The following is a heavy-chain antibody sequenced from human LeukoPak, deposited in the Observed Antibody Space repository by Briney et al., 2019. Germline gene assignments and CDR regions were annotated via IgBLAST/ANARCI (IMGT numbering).Heavy chain of an antibody. CDR3: ARSGLSRFDY. CDR1: GFTFSSYA. CDR2: FSGSGGST. D-gene: IGHD4/OR15-4a*01. Sequence: GGSLRLSCAASGFTFSSYAMSWVRQAPGKGLEWVSAFSGSGGSTYYADSVKGRFTISRDNSQNTPYLQMNSLRAEDTAVYYCARSGLSRFDYWGQGTLVTVSS. J-gene: IGHJ4*02. V-gene: IGHV3-23*01.